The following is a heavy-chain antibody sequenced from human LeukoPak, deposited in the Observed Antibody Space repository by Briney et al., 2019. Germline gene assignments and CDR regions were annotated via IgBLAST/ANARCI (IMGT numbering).Heavy chain of an antibody. J-gene: IGHJ4*02. CDR2: IYYSGST. CDR3: ARDPRLGYCSGGSCYSRQTFDY. Sequence: SETLSLTCTVSGYSISSGYYWGWIRQPPGKGLEWIGSIYYSGSTYYNPSLKSRVTISVDTSKNQFSLKLSSVTAADTAVYYCARDPRLGYCSGGSCYSRQTFDYWGQGTLVTVSS. V-gene: IGHV4-38-2*02. CDR1: GYSISSGYY. D-gene: IGHD2-15*01.